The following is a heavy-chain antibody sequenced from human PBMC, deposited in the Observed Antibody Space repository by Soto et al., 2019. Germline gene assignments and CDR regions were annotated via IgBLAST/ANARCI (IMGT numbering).Heavy chain of an antibody. V-gene: IGHV3-74*01. J-gene: IGHJ4*02. Sequence: PGGSLRLSCAASGFTFSSYWMRWVRQAPGKGLVWVSRVSSGGTTTNYADSVKGRFTISRDNAKNTVYLQMNSLRAEDTAVYYCTRDYYGDYVFDYWGQGTPVTVSS. CDR2: VSSGGTTT. CDR1: GFTFSSYW. D-gene: IGHD4-17*01. CDR3: TRDYYGDYVFDY.